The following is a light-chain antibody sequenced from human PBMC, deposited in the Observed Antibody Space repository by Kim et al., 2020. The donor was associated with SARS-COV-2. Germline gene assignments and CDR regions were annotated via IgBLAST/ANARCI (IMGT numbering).Light chain of an antibody. CDR2: GAS. V-gene: IGKV3-15*01. J-gene: IGKJ2*03. Sequence: EIAMTQSPATLSVSPGERATLSCRASQSVSSNLAWYQQKPGQAPRLLIYGASTRATGIPARFSGSGSGTEFTLTISSLQSEDFAVYYCQQYNNWPPERSFGQGTKLEI. CDR3: QQYNNWPPERS. CDR1: QSVSSN.